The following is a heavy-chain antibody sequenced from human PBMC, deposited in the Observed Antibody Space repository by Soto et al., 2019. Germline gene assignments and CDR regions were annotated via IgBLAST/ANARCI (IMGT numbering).Heavy chain of an antibody. CDR2: VSHDRANK. CDR1: GFIFNTYT. CDR3: ARGGYNHILTHIAYGYFLDS. Sequence: GGSLRLSCAPSGFIFNTYTMHWVRHAPGKGLEWVAVVSHDRANKYYADSVQCRFTISTDNSDHKLFVQRNSLRAEGTAVYFCARGGYNHILTHIAYGYFLDSRGQGTLFTASS. V-gene: IGHV3-30-3*01. J-gene: IGHJ4*02. D-gene: IGHD3-9*01.